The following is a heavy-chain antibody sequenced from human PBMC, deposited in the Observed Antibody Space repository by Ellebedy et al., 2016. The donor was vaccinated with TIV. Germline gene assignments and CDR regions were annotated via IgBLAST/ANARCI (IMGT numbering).Heavy chain of an antibody. CDR3: ARESTVRGFDY. CDR2: IYYSGST. CDR1: GGSISSYY. V-gene: IGHV4-59*01. J-gene: IGHJ4*02. D-gene: IGHD3-10*01. Sequence: MPSETLSLTCTVSGGSISSYYWSWIRQPPGKGLEWIGYIYYSGSTNYNPSLKSRVTISVDTSKNQFSLKLSSVTAADTAVYYCARESTVRGFDYWGQGTLVTVSS.